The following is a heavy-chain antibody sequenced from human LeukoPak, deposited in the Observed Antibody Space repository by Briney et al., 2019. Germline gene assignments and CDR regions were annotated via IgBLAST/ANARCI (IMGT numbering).Heavy chain of an antibody. Sequence: GGSLRLSCAASGFTFSSYGMHWVRQAPGKGLEWVAIISYDGSNKYYADSVKGRFTISRDNSKDTLYLQINSLRGEDTAVYYCAKEITRPNRAVAGLNGWGQGTLVSVSS. D-gene: IGHD6-19*01. J-gene: IGHJ4*02. V-gene: IGHV3-30*18. CDR2: ISYDGSNK. CDR3: AKEITRPNRAVAGLNG. CDR1: GFTFSSYG.